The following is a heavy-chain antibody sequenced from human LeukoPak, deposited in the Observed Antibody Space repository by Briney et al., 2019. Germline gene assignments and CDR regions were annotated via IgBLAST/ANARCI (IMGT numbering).Heavy chain of an antibody. CDR3: ARVGVVPAAIFGKGNYYYYMDV. Sequence: ASVKVSCKASGYTFTSYGISWVRQAPGQGLEWMGWISTYNVKTNYAQQFQGRVTMTTDTSTSTVYMELRSLRSDDTAVYYCARVGVVPAAIFGKGNYYYYMDVWGKGTTVTISS. D-gene: IGHD2-2*01. V-gene: IGHV1-18*01. CDR2: ISTYNVKT. J-gene: IGHJ6*03. CDR1: GYTFTSYG.